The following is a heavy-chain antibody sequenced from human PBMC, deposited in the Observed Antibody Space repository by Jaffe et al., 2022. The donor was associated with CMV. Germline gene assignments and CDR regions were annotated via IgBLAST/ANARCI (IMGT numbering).Heavy chain of an antibody. CDR2: IYYSGST. CDR1: GGSISSYY. D-gene: IGHD3-10*01. J-gene: IGHJ3*02. V-gene: IGHV4-59*08. Sequence: QVQLQESGPGLVKPSETLSLTCTVSGGSISSYYWSWIRQPPGKGLEWIGYIYYSGSTNYNPSLKSRVTISVDTSKNQFSLKLSSVTAADTAVYYCARQLSLLNDAFDIWGQGTMVTVSS. CDR3: ARQLSLLNDAFDI.